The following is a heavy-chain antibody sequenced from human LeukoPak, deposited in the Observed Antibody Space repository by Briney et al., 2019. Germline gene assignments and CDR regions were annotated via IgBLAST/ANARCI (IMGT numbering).Heavy chain of an antibody. Sequence: GGSLRLSCAASGFTLSSYGMHWVRQAPGKGLEWVAFIPYLGSNKYYADSVKGRFTISRDNFVDTLYLQMNSLRPEDTAVYYCAKALIRIVGASNYWGQGTLVTVSS. V-gene: IGHV3-30*02. J-gene: IGHJ4*02. CDR2: IPYLGSNK. CDR3: AKALIRIVGASNY. CDR1: GFTLSSYG. D-gene: IGHD1-26*01.